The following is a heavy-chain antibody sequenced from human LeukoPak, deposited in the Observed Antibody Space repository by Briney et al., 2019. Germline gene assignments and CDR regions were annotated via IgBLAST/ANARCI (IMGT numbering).Heavy chain of an antibody. D-gene: IGHD1/OR15-1a*01. CDR3: AREGPINNGDLDY. J-gene: IGHJ4*02. Sequence: GGSLRLSCAASGFTFSSYSMNWVRQAPGKGLEWVSSISSSGSYIFHADSVKGRFTISRGNAQNSLYLQMNSLRAEDTAVYYCAREGPINNGDLDYWGQGTLVTVSS. CDR2: ISSSGSYI. CDR1: GFTFSSYS. V-gene: IGHV3-21*01.